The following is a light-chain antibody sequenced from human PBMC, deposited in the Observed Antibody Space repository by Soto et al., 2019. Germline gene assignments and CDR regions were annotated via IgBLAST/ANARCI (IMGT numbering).Light chain of an antibody. CDR2: GAS. CDR1: QSISSN. J-gene: IGKJ4*01. CDR3: QQYNNWPL. V-gene: IGKV3-15*01. Sequence: MTQSPSTLSASVGDRVTITCRASQSISSNLAWYQQKPGQAPRLLIYGASTRATGIPARFSGSGSGTEFTLTISSLQSEDFAVYYCQQYNNWPLFGGGTKV.